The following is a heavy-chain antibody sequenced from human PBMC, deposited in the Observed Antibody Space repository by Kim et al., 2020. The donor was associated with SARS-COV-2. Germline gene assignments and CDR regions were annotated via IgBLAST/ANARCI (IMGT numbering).Heavy chain of an antibody. D-gene: IGHD6-19*01. CDR1: GFTFSSYA. CDR3: ARVPYSSGTAQLSYFDY. J-gene: IGHJ4*01. Sequence: GGSLRLSCAASGFTFSSYAMHWVRQAPGKGLEWVAVISYDGSNKYFADSVRGRFTISRDNSKNTLYLQMNSLRAEDTAVYYCARVPYSSGTAQLSYFDY. CDR2: ISYDGSNK. V-gene: IGHV3-30*04.